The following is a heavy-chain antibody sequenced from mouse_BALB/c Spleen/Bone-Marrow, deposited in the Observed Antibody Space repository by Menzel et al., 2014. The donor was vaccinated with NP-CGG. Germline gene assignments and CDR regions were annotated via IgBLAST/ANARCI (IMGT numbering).Heavy chain of an antibody. V-gene: IGHV7-3*02. J-gene: IGHJ4*01. CDR1: GFTFTDYY. CDR2: IRNKANGYTT. Sequence: EVMLVESGGGLVQPGGSLRLSCATSGFTFTDYYMSWVRQPPGKALEWLGFIRNKANGYTTEYSASVKGRFTISRDNSQSILYLQKNTLRAEDSATYYFARDDYYAMDYWGQGTSLTVSS. CDR3: ARDDYYAMDY.